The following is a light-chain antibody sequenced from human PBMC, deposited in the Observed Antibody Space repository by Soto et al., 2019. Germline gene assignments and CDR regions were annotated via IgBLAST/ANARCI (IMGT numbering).Light chain of an antibody. V-gene: IGKV3-20*01. Sequence: ENVLTQSPGTLSLSPGERATLSCRASQSVGRNYLAWFQQKSGQAPRLVIYGASSRATGTPDRFSGSGSGTDFTLTISRLEPEDFAVYYCQQYGTSLKTFGQGTKVDIK. CDR1: QSVGRNY. J-gene: IGKJ1*01. CDR3: QQYGTSLKT. CDR2: GAS.